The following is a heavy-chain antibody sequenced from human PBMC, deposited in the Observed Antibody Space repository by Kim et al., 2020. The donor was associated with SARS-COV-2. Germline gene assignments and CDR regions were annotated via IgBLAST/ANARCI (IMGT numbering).Heavy chain of an antibody. Sequence: SETLSLTCTVSGGSISSSSYYWGWIRQPPGKGLEWIGSIYYSGSTYYNPSLKSRVTISVDTSKNQFSLKLSSVTAADTAVYYCARHAQAQLLYSDNWFDPWGQGTLVTVSS. CDR1: GGSISSSSYY. CDR2: IYYSGST. D-gene: IGHD2-2*02. CDR3: ARHAQAQLLYSDNWFDP. J-gene: IGHJ5*02. V-gene: IGHV4-39*01.